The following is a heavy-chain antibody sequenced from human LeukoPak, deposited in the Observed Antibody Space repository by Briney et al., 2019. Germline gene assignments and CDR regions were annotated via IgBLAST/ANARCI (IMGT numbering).Heavy chain of an antibody. CDR1: GGSISSSSYY. V-gene: IGHV4-39*07. CDR3: ARDKKVAAAGRRPYYYYGMDV. CDR2: IYHSGST. J-gene: IGHJ6*02. D-gene: IGHD6-13*01. Sequence: SETLSLTCTVSGGSISSSSYYWGWIRQPPGKGLEWIGEIYHSGSTNYNPSLKSRVTISVDKSKNQFSLKLSSVTAADTAVYYCARDKKVAAAGRRPYYYYGMDVWGQGTTVTVSS.